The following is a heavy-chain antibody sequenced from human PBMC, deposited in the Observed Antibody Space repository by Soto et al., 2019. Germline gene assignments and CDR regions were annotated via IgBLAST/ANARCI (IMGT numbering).Heavy chain of an antibody. CDR2: ISYDGRNK. Sequence: PGGSLRLSCAASGFSLNDYGMHWVRQPPGKGLEWVADISYDGRNKYYTDSVRGRFTISRDISKGTLYLQMNSLRPEDTAVHYCAKSNRGAYDTPDFWGQGTPVTVSS. V-gene: IGHV3-30*18. CDR1: GFSLNDYG. J-gene: IGHJ4*02. CDR3: AKSNRGAYDTPDF. D-gene: IGHD3-22*01.